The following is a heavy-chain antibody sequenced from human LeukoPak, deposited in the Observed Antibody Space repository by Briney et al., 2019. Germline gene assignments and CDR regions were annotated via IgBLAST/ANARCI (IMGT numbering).Heavy chain of an antibody. J-gene: IGHJ4*02. V-gene: IGHV3-30-3*01. Sequence: GGSLRLSCAASGFTFSSYAMHWVRQAPGKGLEWVAVISYDGSNKYYADSVKGRFTISRDNSKNTLYLQMNSLRAEDTAVYYCAGVVAGREDYFDYWGQGTLVTVSS. CDR1: GFTFSSYA. CDR2: ISYDGSNK. D-gene: IGHD6-19*01. CDR3: AGVVAGREDYFDY.